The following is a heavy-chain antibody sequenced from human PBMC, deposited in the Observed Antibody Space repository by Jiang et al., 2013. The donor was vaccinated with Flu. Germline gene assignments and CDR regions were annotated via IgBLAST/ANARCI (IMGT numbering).Heavy chain of an antibody. CDR3: TTDIHYDSGNSPFDL. J-gene: IGHJ5*02. V-gene: IGHV3-15*07. CDR2: VKSKAGGGTT. CDR1: GFSFSNAW. D-gene: IGHD3-10*01. Sequence: RLSCTASGFSFSNAWMNWVRQAPGKGLEWVGRVKSKAGGGTTDYAAPVKGRFIISRDDSKNTLYLQMTSLKTEDTAVYYCTTDIHYDSGNSPFDLWGQGTLVTVSS.